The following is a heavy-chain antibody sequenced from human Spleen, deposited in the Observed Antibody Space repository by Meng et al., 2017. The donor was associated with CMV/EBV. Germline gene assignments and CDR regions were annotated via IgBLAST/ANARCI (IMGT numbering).Heavy chain of an antibody. CDR2: INHSGSP. CDR1: GGSFSGYY. J-gene: IGHJ6*02. CDR3: ARGLGDYPTEFISSSSGHYYYYGMDV. Sequence: GSLRLSCAVYGGSFSGYYMSWLRQPRVKGLEWVGEINHSGSPNYNPALKSRVTISVDTSMNQFSLKLSTVTAADTAVYYCARGLGDYPTEFISSSSGHYYYYGMDVWGQGTTVTVSS. D-gene: IGHD6-6*01. V-gene: IGHV4-34*01.